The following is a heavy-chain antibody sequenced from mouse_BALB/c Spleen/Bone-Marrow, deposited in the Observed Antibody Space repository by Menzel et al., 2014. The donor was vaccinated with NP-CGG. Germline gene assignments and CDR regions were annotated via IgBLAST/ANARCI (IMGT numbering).Heavy chain of an antibody. D-gene: IGHD2-1*01. V-gene: IGHV5-12*02. CDR2: ISNGGGST. Sequence: EVQVVESGGGLVQPGGSLKPSCATSGFTFSDYYMYWVRQTPEKRLEWVAYISNGGGSTYYPDTVKGRFTISRDNAKNTLYLQMSRLKSEDTAMYYCARHLYGNYGAMDYWGQGTSVTVSS. J-gene: IGHJ4*01. CDR1: GFTFSDYY. CDR3: ARHLYGNYGAMDY.